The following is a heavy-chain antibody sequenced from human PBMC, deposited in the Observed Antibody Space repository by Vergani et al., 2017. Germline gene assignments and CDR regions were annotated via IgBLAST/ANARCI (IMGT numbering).Heavy chain of an antibody. CDR2: IYYSGST. CDR3: AREATVTRENYYYYYGMDV. J-gene: IGHJ6*02. Sequence: QVQLQESGPGLVKPSQTLSLTCTVSGGSISSGDYYWSWIRQPPGKGLEWIGYIYYSGSTYYNPSLKSRVTISVDTSKNQFSLKLSSVTAADTAVYYCAREATVTRENYYYYYGMDVWGQGTTVTVSS. CDR1: GGSISSGDYY. D-gene: IGHD4-17*01. V-gene: IGHV4-30-4*01.